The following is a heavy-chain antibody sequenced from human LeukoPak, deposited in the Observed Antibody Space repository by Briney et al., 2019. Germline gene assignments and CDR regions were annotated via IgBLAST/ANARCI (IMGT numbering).Heavy chain of an antibody. CDR1: GFTFSSYA. V-gene: IGHV3-23*01. CDR2: ISGSGGST. Sequence: SGGSLRLSCAASGFTFSSYAMSWVRQATGKGLEWVSAISGSGGSTYYADSVKGRCTISRDNSKNTLYLQMNSLRAEDTAVYYCAKDQWLVHIFDYWGQGTLVTVSS. CDR3: AKDQWLVHIFDY. J-gene: IGHJ4*02. D-gene: IGHD6-19*01.